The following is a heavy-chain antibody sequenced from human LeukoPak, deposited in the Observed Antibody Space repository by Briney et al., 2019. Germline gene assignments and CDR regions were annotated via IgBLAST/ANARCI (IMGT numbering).Heavy chain of an antibody. CDR1: GGSITSYY. CDR2: IYYSGST. CDR3: AKGAYTPLVISFDI. Sequence: SETLSLTCSVSGGSITSYYWGWIRQPPGKGLEWIGYIYYSGSTNYNPSLKSRVTIAVDTSKNQFSLKLSSETAADTAVYYCAKGAYTPLVISFDIWGQGTMVTVSS. D-gene: IGHD5-18*01. J-gene: IGHJ3*02. V-gene: IGHV4-59*01.